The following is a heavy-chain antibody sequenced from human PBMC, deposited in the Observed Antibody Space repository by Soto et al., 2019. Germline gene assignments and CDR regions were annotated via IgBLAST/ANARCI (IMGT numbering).Heavy chain of an antibody. J-gene: IGHJ5*02. D-gene: IGHD1-7*01. CDR3: ARDLVPIWNYVGLAPGAQHWFDP. V-gene: IGHV1-46*02. Sequence: QVQLVQSGAEVRKPGASVKVSCKASGYTFNNDFMHWVRQAPAQGLEWMGVITPSSGSTTYAQRFQGSLTMTRDTSTSTVYMELRSLRSEDTAVYFCARDLVPIWNYVGLAPGAQHWFDPWGQGTLVTVSS. CDR2: ITPSSGST. CDR1: GYTFNNDF.